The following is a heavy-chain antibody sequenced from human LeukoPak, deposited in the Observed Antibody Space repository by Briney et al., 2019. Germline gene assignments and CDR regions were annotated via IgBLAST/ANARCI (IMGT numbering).Heavy chain of an antibody. CDR3: ARTPAVVTATLAAFDI. D-gene: IGHD2-21*02. V-gene: IGHV3-53*01. CDR1: GFTFSSYA. Sequence: GGSLRLSCAASGFTFSSYAMSWVRQAPGKGLEWVSVIYSGGSTYYADSVKGRFTISRDNSKNTLYLQMNSLRAEDTAVYYCARTPAVVTATLAAFDIWGQGTMVTVSS. J-gene: IGHJ3*02. CDR2: IYSGGST.